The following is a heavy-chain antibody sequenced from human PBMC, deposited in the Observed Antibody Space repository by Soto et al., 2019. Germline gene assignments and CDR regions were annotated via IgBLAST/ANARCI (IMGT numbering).Heavy chain of an antibody. CDR2: VGGSDTDK. CDR1: GFTFSAYD. J-gene: IGHJ3*02. CDR3: AKDATAVNGVWDPFDM. Sequence: EVQLLESGGGVVQPGGSLRLSCAASGFTFSAYDMSWVRQAPGKGLQWVSGVGGSDTDKHYADSVRGRFTVSRDNSKNTLYLHMNSLRVDATAVYYCAKDATAVNGVWDPFDMLGQGTEVTVSS. D-gene: IGHD2-8*01. V-gene: IGHV3-23*01.